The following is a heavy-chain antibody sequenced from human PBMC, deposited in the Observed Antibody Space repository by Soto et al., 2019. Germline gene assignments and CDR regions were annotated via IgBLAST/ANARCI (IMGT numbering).Heavy chain of an antibody. CDR1: GYTFTSYA. CDR2: INAGNGNT. CDR3: ARVLYYYGSGSSIGY. J-gene: IGHJ4*02. V-gene: IGHV1-3*01. D-gene: IGHD3-10*01. Sequence: GASVKVSCKASGYTFTSYAMHWVRQAPGQRLEWMGWINAGNGNTKYSQKFQGRVTITRDTSASTAYMELSSLRSEDTAVYYCARVLYYYGSGSSIGYWGQGTLVTVSS.